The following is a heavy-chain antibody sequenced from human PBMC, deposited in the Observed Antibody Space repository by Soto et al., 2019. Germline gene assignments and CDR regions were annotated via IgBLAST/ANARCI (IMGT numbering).Heavy chain of an antibody. J-gene: IGHJ6*02. CDR2: IWYDGSNK. CDR1: GFTFSSYG. V-gene: IGHV3-33*01. Sequence: PGGSLRLSCAASGFTFSSYGMHWVRQAPGKGLEWVAVIWYDGSNKYYADSVKGRFTISRDNSKNTLYLQMNSLRAEDTAVYYCARDHDILTGSDYYYYYGMDVWGQGTTVTVSS. D-gene: IGHD3-9*01. CDR3: ARDHDILTGSDYYYYYGMDV.